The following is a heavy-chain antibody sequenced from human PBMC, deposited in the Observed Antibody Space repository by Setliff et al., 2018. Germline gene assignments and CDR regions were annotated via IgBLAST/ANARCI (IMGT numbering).Heavy chain of an antibody. J-gene: IGHJ3*02. V-gene: IGHV4-31*03. Sequence: PSETLSLTCTVSGVSISSGGYYWTWIRQHPGKGLEWIGNIYYSGSTYYNPSLKSRGYISVDTSKNQFSLKLSSVTAADTAVYYCARDVASVVPAAIPSDLAFDIWGQGTMVTVSS. CDR3: ARDVASVVPAAIPSDLAFDI. CDR2: IYYSGST. CDR1: GVSISSGGYY. D-gene: IGHD2-2*02.